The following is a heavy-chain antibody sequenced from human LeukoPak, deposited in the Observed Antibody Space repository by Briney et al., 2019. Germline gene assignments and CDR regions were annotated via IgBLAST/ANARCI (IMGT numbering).Heavy chain of an antibody. Sequence: GASVKVSCKASGYTFTNYAIHWVRQAPGQRLEWMGWINPANGNTRYSPDFLGRVTITRDTYASTAYMELSSLRSDDTAVYYCARVPLTAAAGQGIDYWGQGTLVTVSS. CDR2: INPANGNT. CDR3: ARVPLTAAAGQGIDY. V-gene: IGHV1-3*01. CDR1: GYTFTNYA. J-gene: IGHJ4*02. D-gene: IGHD6-13*01.